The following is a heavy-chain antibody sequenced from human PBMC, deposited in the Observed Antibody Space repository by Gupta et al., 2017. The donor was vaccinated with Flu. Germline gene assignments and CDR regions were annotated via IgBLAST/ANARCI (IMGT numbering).Heavy chain of an antibody. J-gene: IGHJ5*02. CDR2: IRSKTKGYGGTT. V-gene: IGHV3-49*03. CDR1: GFTFGDYA. Sequence: GESGGGLVQPGRSLRLSCTASGFTFGDYAMSWFRQAPGKGLEWVAAIRSKTKGYGGTTEYAASVKGSFANSRDDSKSIDYLQSNSLKTEDTAGYYWARFRHCIRETGHRLVVWLAPWVQGTLV. D-gene: IGHD2-2*01. CDR3: ARFRHCIRETGHRLVVWLAP.